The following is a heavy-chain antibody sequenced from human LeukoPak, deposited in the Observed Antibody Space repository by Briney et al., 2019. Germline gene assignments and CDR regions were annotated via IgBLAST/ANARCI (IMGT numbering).Heavy chain of an antibody. J-gene: IGHJ4*02. D-gene: IGHD6-19*01. Sequence: SETLSLTCTVSGGSISSYYWSWIRQPLGKGLEWIGYIYYSGCTNYNPSLKSRATISVDTSKNQFSLKLSSVTAADTAVYYCARGYSSGWYDPTAGIFDYWGQGTLVTVSS. V-gene: IGHV4-59*01. CDR2: IYYSGCT. CDR1: GGSISSYY. CDR3: ARGYSSGWYDPTAGIFDY.